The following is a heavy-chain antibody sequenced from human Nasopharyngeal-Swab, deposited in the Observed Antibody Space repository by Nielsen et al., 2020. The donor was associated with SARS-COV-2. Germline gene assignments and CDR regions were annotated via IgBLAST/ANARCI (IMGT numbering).Heavy chain of an antibody. Sequence: ASVKVSCKASGYTFTGYYMHWVRQAPGQGLEWMGRINSNSGDTKYAQKFQGRVTMTRDTSISIADMELSRLRSDDTAVYYCARGNSYGYDYWGQGILVTVSS. CDR3: ARGNSYGYDY. CDR1: GYTFTGYY. J-gene: IGHJ4*02. CDR2: INSNSGDT. D-gene: IGHD5-18*01. V-gene: IGHV1-2*06.